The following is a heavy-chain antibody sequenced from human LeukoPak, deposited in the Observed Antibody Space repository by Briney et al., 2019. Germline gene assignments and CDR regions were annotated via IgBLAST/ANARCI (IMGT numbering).Heavy chain of an antibody. Sequence: SLRLSCAASGFTFSSYAMHWVRQAPGKGLEWVANIKQDGSDKYYVDSVKGRFTISRDNAKNSLFLQMNSLRAEDTALYYCARGCSRAACPYYFDYWGQGTLVTVSS. J-gene: IGHJ4*02. CDR1: GFTFSSYA. CDR2: IKQDGSDK. CDR3: ARGCSRAACPYYFDY. D-gene: IGHD2-15*01. V-gene: IGHV3-7*01.